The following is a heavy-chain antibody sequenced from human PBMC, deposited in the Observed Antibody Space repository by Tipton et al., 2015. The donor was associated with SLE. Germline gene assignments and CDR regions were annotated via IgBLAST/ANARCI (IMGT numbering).Heavy chain of an antibody. Sequence: TLSLTCTVSGGSISRNWSWIRQPPGKGLEWIGEINHGGSTNYNPSLKSRVAISADTSNNQFSLELRSVTAADTAVYYCARHLGVIVAFEVWGQGTVLTVSS. V-gene: IGHV4-59*01. CDR3: ARHLGVIVAFEV. CDR1: GGSISRN. D-gene: IGHD3-10*01. J-gene: IGHJ3*01. CDR2: INHGGST.